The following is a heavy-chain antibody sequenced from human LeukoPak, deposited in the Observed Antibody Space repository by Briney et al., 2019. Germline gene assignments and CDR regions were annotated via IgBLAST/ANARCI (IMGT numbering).Heavy chain of an antibody. V-gene: IGHV3-49*04. CDR3: ARVNGYTRSFDL. Sequence: GGSLRLSCTASGFTFGDYAMSWVRQAPGKGLEWVGFIRSKAYGGTTEYAASVKGRFTISRDDSKNSMYLQMNSLKTEDTAVYYCARVNGYTRSFDLWGRGTLVTVSS. J-gene: IGHJ2*01. CDR2: IRSKAYGGTT. CDR1: GFTFGDYA. D-gene: IGHD5-12*01.